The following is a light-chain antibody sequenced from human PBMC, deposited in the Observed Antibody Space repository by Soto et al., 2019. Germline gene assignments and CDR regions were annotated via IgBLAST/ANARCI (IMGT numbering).Light chain of an antibody. Sequence: DIPLTQSPSSLSASVGDRVTITCRASQSVTTYLNWYQQKPGKAPKLLIYVASTLLSGDPSRVSGSGYGTDFDLTISSLQPGDFGSYFCQQTYSLPPLTVGGGTKVEI. J-gene: IGKJ4*01. V-gene: IGKV1-39*01. CDR3: QQTYSLPPLT. CDR2: VAS. CDR1: QSVTTY.